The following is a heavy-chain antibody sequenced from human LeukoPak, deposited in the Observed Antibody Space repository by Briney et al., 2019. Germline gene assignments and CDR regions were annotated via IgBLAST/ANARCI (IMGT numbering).Heavy chain of an antibody. CDR2: ISYDGSNK. CDR3: AKDLDGYDYFDY. Sequence: GGSLRLSCAASGFTFSSYGMHWVRQAPGKGLEWVAVISYDGSNKNYADSVKGRFIISRDNSKNTLYLQMNSLRAEDTAVYYCAKDLDGYDYFDYWGQGTLVTVSS. V-gene: IGHV3-30*18. CDR1: GFTFSSYG. D-gene: IGHD5-24*01. J-gene: IGHJ4*02.